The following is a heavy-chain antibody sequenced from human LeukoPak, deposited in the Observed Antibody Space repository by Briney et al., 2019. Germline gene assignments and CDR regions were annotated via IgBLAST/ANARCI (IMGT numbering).Heavy chain of an antibody. CDR2: ISAYNGNT. CDR3: AREVIVGATDY. D-gene: IGHD1-26*01. V-gene: IGHV1-18*01. J-gene: IGHJ4*02. CDR1: GGTFSSYG. Sequence: ASVKVSCKASGGTFSSYGISWVRQAPGQGLERMGWISAYNGNTNYAQKLQGRVTMTTDTSTSTAYMELRSLRSDDTAVYYCAREVIVGATDYWGQGTLVTVSS.